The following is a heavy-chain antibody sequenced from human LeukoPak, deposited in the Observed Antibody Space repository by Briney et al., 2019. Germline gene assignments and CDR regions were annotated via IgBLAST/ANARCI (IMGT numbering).Heavy chain of an antibody. CDR1: GGSISSYY. D-gene: IGHD2-15*01. CDR2: IYYSGST. CDR3: ARTMEGYCSGGSCYQYSYYMDV. V-gene: IGHV4-59*01. J-gene: IGHJ6*03. Sequence: SETLSLTCTVSGGSISSYYWSWIRQPPGKGLEWIGYIYYSGSTNYNPSLKSRVTISVDTSKNQFSLKLSSVTAADTAVYYCARTMEGYCSGGSCYQYSYYMDVWGKGTTVTVSS.